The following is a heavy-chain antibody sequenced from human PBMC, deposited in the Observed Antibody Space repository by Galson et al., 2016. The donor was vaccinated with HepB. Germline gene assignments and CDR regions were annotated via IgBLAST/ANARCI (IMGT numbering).Heavy chain of an antibody. J-gene: IGHJ4*02. Sequence: LSLTCTVSGVSISSAGSYWSWIRQHPGEGLEWIGYIYSSGRTYYKPTLMSRLTISVDTSNDQFSLKLTSVTAPDTAIEFCARDRRLDSEYGGYQGIDYWGQGRLVTVAS. D-gene: IGHD4/OR15-4a*01. CDR1: GVSISSAGSY. V-gene: IGHV4-31*03. CDR2: IYSSGRT. CDR3: ARDRRLDSEYGGYQGIDY.